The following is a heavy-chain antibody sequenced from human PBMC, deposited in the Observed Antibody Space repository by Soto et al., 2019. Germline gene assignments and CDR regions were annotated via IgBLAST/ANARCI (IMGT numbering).Heavy chain of an antibody. CDR1: GFTFSTFA. D-gene: IGHD3-16*02. CDR2: ISCDGSNK. CDR3: AKGLGELSPESYDH. J-gene: IGHJ4*02. Sequence: QVQLVESGGGVVQPGRSLRLSCAASGFTFSTFAMHWVRQAPGKGLEWVAVISCDGSNKYHIDSVKGRFTISRDNSRNTLYLQMNSLRAEDTAMYYCAKGLGELSPESYDHWGQGTLVTVSS. V-gene: IGHV3-30*10.